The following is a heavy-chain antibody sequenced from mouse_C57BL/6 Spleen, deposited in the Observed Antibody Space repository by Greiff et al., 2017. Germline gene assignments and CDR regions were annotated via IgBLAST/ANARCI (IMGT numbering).Heavy chain of an antibody. V-gene: IGHV5-4*01. CDR3: ARDRLGRLAY. J-gene: IGHJ3*01. CDR2: ISDGGSYT. Sequence: EVMLVESGGGLVKPGGSLQLSCAASGFTFSSYAMSWVRQTPEKRLEWVATISDGGSYTYYPDNVKGRFTISRDNAKNNLYLQMSHLKSEDTAMYYCARDRLGRLAYWGQGTLVTVSA. CDR1: GFTFSSYA. D-gene: IGHD4-1*01.